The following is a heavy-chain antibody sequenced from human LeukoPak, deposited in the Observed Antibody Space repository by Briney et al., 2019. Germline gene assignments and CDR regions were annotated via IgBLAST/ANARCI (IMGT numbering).Heavy chain of an antibody. CDR1: GVSVSDGRYY. D-gene: IGHD2-2*01. V-gene: IGHV4-31*03. J-gene: IGHJ3*01. Sequence: SETLSLTCNVSGVSVSDGRYYWTWIRQHPGKGLEWIGYKYYSGSAKYNPSLKSRLTISIDTSKNQFSLQLSSVTAADTATYYCATPYCSSISCLDVFNVWGQGTRVTVS. CDR2: KYYSGSA. CDR3: ATPYCSSISCLDVFNV.